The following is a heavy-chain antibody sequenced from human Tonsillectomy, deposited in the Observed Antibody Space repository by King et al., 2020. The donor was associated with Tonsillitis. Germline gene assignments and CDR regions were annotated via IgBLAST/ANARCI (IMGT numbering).Heavy chain of an antibody. CDR3: WMRRYYSDYFWYFDL. Sequence: QLQESGPGLVKPSETLSPICTVSGDSISSSSYYWGWIRQPPGKGLERIWSIYYSGSTYYKPSLKSRVTISVDTSKNPFSPKLSPVNAADTAVYYWWMRRYYSDYFWYFDLWGRGTLVTVSS. J-gene: IGHJ2*01. V-gene: IGHV4-39*07. CDR2: IYYSGST. D-gene: IGHD4-11*01. CDR1: GDSISSSSYY.